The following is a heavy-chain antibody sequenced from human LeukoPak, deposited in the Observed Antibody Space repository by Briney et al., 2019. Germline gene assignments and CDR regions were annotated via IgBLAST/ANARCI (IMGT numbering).Heavy chain of an antibody. D-gene: IGHD2-15*01. CDR2: IYYSGST. CDR1: GGSISSGDYY. V-gene: IGHV4-30-4*01. J-gene: IGHJ4*02. Sequence: PSETLSLTCTVSGGSISSGDYYWSWIRQPPGKGLEWIGYIYYSGSTYYNPSLKSRVTISVDTSKNQFSLKLSSVTAADTAVYYCAREKCSGGSCYSLDYWGQGTLVTVSS. CDR3: AREKCSGGSCYSLDY.